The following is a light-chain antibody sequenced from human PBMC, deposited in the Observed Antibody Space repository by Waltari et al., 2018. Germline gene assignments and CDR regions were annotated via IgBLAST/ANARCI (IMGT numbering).Light chain of an antibody. J-gene: IGLJ3*02. CDR1: SLRTSY. CDR2: GKD. V-gene: IGLV3-19*01. Sequence: SSELTQDPAVSVALGQTIRFTCQGDSLRTSYASWYQLKPGRSPVLVIFGKDKRPSGIPDRISGYSSGTTSTWTITGAQAEDEADYYCSSRNGRANEVVFAGGTKVTVL. CDR3: SSRNGRANEVV.